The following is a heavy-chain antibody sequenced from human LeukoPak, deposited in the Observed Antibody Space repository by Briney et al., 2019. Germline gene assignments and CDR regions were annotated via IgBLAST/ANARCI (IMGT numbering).Heavy chain of an antibody. D-gene: IGHD1-26*01. J-gene: IGHJ3*02. Sequence: GASVKVSCKASGYTFTDYYLHWVRQAPGQGLEWMGRINPNSGGTNYAQKFQGRVTMTRDTSISTAYMELSRLRSDDTAVYYCARVGYSGSYRSDAFDIWGQGTMVTVSS. CDR3: ARVGYSGSYRSDAFDI. CDR1: GYTFTDYY. V-gene: IGHV1-2*06. CDR2: INPNSGGT.